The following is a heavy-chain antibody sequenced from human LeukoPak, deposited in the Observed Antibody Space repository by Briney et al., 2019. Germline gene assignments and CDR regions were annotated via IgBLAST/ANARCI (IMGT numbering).Heavy chain of an antibody. CDR2: IYYSGST. CDR3: ARRGPVTPFDY. CDR1: GGSISSSSYY. V-gene: IGHV4-39*01. J-gene: IGHJ4*02. D-gene: IGHD4-17*01. Sequence: SETLSLTCTVSGGSISSSSYYWGWIRQPPGKGLEWIGSIYYSGSTYYNPSLKSRVTISVDTSKNQFSLKLSSVTAADTAVYYYARRGPVTPFDYWGQGTLVTVSS.